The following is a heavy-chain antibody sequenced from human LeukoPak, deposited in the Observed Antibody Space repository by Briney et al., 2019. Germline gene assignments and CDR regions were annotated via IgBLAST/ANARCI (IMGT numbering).Heavy chain of an antibody. V-gene: IGHV3-7*01. CDR3: AGVGGGWAMAY. Sequence: GGSLRLSCAASGFTFSSYWMSWVRQAPGKGLEWVANIKQDGSEKYYVDFVKGRFTISRDNAKNSLYLQMNSLRAEDTAVYYCAGVGGGWAMAYWGQGTLVTVSS. CDR1: GFTFSSYW. CDR2: IKQDGSEK. D-gene: IGHD6-19*01. J-gene: IGHJ4*02.